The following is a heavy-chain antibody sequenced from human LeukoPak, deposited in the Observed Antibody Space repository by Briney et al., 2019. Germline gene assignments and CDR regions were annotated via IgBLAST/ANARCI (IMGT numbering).Heavy chain of an antibody. CDR2: IYYSGST. CDR3: ARVVAAVAGNDPRRYSWFDP. CDR1: GGSISSYY. V-gene: IGHV4-59*01. D-gene: IGHD6-19*01. Sequence: PSETLSLTCTVSGGSISSYYWSWIRQPPGKGLEWIGYIYYSGSTNYNPSLKSRVTISVDTSKNQFSLKLSSVTAVDTAVYYCARVVAAVAGNDPRRYSWFDPWGQGTLVAVSS. J-gene: IGHJ5*02.